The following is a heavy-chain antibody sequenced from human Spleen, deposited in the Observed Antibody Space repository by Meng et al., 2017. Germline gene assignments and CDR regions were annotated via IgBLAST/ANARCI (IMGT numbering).Heavy chain of an antibody. CDR2: INHSGST. V-gene: IGHV4-34*01. D-gene: IGHD3-22*01. CDR3: ARDGYYDSSGYYPIDY. J-gene: IGHJ4*02. CDR1: GGSFSGYY. Sequence: GSLRLSCAVYGGSFSGYYWSWIRQPPGKGLEWIGEINHSGSTNYNPSLKSRVTISVDTSKNQFSLKLSSVTAADTAVYYCARDGYYDSSGYYPIDYWGQGTLVTVSS.